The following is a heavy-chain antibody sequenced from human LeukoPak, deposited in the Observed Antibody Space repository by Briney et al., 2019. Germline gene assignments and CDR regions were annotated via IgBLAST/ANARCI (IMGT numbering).Heavy chain of an antibody. CDR1: GDSVSSNSAA. CDR2: TYYRSKWYN. Sequence: SQTLSLTCAISGDSVSSNSAAWNWIRQSPSRGLEWLGRTYYRSKWYNDYAVSVKSRITINPDTSKNQFSLQLNSVTPEDTAVYYCARAHTFEYSSSSPFDYRGQGTLVTVSS. V-gene: IGHV6-1*01. D-gene: IGHD6-6*01. CDR3: ARAHTFEYSSSSPFDY. J-gene: IGHJ4*02.